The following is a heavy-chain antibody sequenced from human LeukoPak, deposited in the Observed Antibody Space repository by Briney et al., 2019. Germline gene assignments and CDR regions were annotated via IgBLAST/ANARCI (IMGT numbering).Heavy chain of an antibody. CDR2: INSDGSST. J-gene: IGHJ4*02. CDR1: GFTFSSYW. V-gene: IGHV3-74*01. CDR3: ARDHPVGATSLDY. Sequence: GGSLRLSCAASGFTFSSYWMHWVRQAPGKGLVWVSRINSDGSSTSYADSVKGRFTTSRDNAKNTLYLQTNSLRAEDTAVYYCARDHPVGATSLDYWGQGTLVTVSS. D-gene: IGHD1-26*01.